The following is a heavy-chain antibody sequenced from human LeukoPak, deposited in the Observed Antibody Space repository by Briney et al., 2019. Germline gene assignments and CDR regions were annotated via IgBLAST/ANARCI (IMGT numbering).Heavy chain of an antibody. J-gene: IGHJ5*02. CDR2: INPNSGGT. V-gene: IGHV1-2*02. D-gene: IGHD2-2*01. CDR1: GYTFTGYY. Sequence: GASVKVSCKASGYTFTGYYMHWVRRAPGQGLEWMGWINPNSGGTNYAQKFQGRVTMTRDTSISTAYMELSRLRSDDTAVYYCARGPPRDCSSTSCLKNWFDPWGQGTLVTVSS. CDR3: ARGPPRDCSSTSCLKNWFDP.